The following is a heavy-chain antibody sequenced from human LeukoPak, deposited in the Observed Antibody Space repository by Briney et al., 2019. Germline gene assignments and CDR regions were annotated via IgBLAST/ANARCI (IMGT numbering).Heavy chain of an antibody. CDR3: ARGYYDSSPNWYFDL. J-gene: IGHJ2*01. D-gene: IGHD3-22*01. CDR1: GGSISSYY. V-gene: IGHV4-59*01. CDR2: IYYSGST. Sequence: KPSETLSLTCTVSGGSISSYYWSWIRQPPGKGLEWIGYIYYSGSTDYNPSLKSRVTISVDTSKDQFSLKLSSVTAADTAVYYCARGYYDSSPNWYFDLWGRGTLVTVSS.